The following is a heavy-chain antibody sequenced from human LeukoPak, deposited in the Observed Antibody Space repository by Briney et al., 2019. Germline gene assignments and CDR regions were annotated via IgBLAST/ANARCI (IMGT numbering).Heavy chain of an antibody. J-gene: IGHJ4*02. CDR3: TTEYGDYPY. D-gene: IGHD4-17*01. Sequence: GGSLRLSCAASGFTFSSYSMNWVRQAPGKGLEWVSSISGSSTYIYYADSVKGRFTISRDNAKNSLYLQMNSLKTEDTAVYYCTTEYGDYPYWGQGTLVTVSS. CDR2: ISGSSTYI. V-gene: IGHV3-21*03. CDR1: GFTFSSYS.